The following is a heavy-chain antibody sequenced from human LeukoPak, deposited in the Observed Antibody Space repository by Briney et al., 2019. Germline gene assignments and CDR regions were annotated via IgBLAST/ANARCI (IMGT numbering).Heavy chain of an antibody. CDR2: INPNSGGT. Sequence: ASVKVSCKASGYTFTGYYMHWVRQAPGQGLEWMGWINPNSGGTNYAQKFRGRATMTRDTSISTAYMELRGLRSDDTAVYYCARGDGEWLLRDSYYYMDVWGKGTTVTISS. D-gene: IGHD3-10*01. J-gene: IGHJ6*03. CDR3: ARGDGEWLLRDSYYYMDV. CDR1: GYTFTGYY. V-gene: IGHV1-2*02.